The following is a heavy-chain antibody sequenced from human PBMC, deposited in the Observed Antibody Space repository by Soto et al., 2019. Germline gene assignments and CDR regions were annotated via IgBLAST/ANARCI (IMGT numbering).Heavy chain of an antibody. J-gene: IGHJ6*02. Sequence: SVKVSCKASGGTFSSYAISWVRQAPGQGLEWMGGIIPIFGTANYAQKFQGRVTITADESTSTAYMELSSLRSEDTAVYYCARGGYYDSSGYSPGDTDYYYYYGMDVWGQGTTVTVSS. CDR3: ARGGYYDSSGYSPGDTDYYYYYGMDV. D-gene: IGHD3-22*01. CDR2: IIPIFGTA. CDR1: GGTFSSYA. V-gene: IGHV1-69*13.